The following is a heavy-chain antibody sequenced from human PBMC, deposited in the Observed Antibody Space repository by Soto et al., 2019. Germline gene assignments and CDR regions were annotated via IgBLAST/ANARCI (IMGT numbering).Heavy chain of an antibody. V-gene: IGHV3-23*01. Sequence: EVQLLESGGGLVQPGGSLRLSCAASGFTFSNYAMSWVRQAPGKGLEWVSSISGSGGSTYYADSVKGRFTISRDNSMNTLYLQMNSLRAEDTAVYYCAKDFMGSMIGNAFDIWGQGTMVIVSS. D-gene: IGHD3-22*01. CDR1: GFTFSNYA. CDR2: ISGSGGST. J-gene: IGHJ3*02. CDR3: AKDFMGSMIGNAFDI.